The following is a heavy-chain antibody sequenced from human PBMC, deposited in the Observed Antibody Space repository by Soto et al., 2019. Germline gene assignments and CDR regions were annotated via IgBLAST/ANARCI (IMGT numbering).Heavy chain of an antibody. CDR2: IIPIFGTA. V-gene: IGHV1-69*13. D-gene: IGHD3-9*01. J-gene: IGHJ3*02. CDR3: ARAHAGYYDILTGYLSTSLAFDI. CDR1: GGTFSSYA. Sequence: SSVKVSCKASGGTFSSYAISWVRQAPGQGLEWMGGIIPIFGTANYAQKFQGRVTITADESTSTAYMELSSLRSEDTAVYYCARAHAGYYDILTGYLSTSLAFDIWG.